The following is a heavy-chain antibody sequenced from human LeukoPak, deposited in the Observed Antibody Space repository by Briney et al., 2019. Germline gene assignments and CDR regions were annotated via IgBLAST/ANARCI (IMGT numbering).Heavy chain of an antibody. V-gene: IGHV4-39*01. J-gene: IGHJ4*02. CDR3: ARLTFGGVIVRSWLLSIDY. D-gene: IGHD3-16*02. CDR2: TYYSGST. CDR1: GGSISSSSYY. Sequence: SETLSLTCTVSGGSISSSSYYWGWIRQPPGKGLEWIGSTYYSGSTYYNPSLKSRVTISVDTSKNQFSLKLSSVTAADTAVYYCARLTFGGVIVRSWLLSIDYWGQGTLVTVSS.